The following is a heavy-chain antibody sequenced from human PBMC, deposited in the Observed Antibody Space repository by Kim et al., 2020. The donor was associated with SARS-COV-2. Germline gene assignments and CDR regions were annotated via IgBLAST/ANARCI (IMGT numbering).Heavy chain of an antibody. Sequence: SETLSLTCSVSGYSISSGHYWGWIRQPPGKGLEWIGSLFHSGSTHYSPSLKSRVTISVDTSKNQFSVNLSSVTAADTAIYYCARVMQSTMVRSVFDIWG. CDR3: ARVMQSTMVRSVFDI. V-gene: IGHV4-38-2*02. D-gene: IGHD3-10*01. CDR2: LFHSGST. CDR1: GYSISSGHY. J-gene: IGHJ3*02.